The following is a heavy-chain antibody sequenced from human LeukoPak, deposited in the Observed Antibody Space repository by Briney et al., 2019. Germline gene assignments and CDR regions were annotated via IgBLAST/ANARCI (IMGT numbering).Heavy chain of an antibody. CDR1: GGSVSSSSYY. V-gene: IGHV4-39*01. D-gene: IGHD3-22*01. CDR3: ARRRYYDSTGYLD. Sequence: KPSETLSLTCTLSGGSVSSSSYYWRWIRQPPGKGLEWIGDIYRSGSLYHNPSLKSRVYMPVDPSENQFSLELTSVTAADTAVYYCARRRYYDSTGYLDWGQGNLVTVSS. CDR2: IYRSGSL. J-gene: IGHJ1*01.